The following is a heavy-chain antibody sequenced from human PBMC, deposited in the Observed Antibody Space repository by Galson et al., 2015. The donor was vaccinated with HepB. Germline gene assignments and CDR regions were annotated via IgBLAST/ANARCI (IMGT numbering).Heavy chain of an antibody. Sequence: SVKVSCKASDYTFTRFGISWVRQAPGQGLEWMGWISVYNGKTDYAQKFQGRVTMTADTSTSLTNTAYMELRSLITDDSAVYDCAKGGLATSRGPTFDSWGQGTLVTVSS. D-gene: IGHD6-19*01. CDR1: DYTFTRFG. CDR3: AKGGLATSRGPTFDS. V-gene: IGHV1-18*01. J-gene: IGHJ4*02. CDR2: ISVYNGKT.